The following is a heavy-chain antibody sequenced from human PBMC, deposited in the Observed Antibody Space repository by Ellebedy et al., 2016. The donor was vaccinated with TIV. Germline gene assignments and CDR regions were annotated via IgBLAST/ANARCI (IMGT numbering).Heavy chain of an antibody. D-gene: IGHD5-12*01. CDR1: GYTFRDYG. CDR3: ARDMVQGMVAKYLWFDY. CDR2: TSADNGIT. Sequence: ASVKVSCKASGYTFRDYGISWVRQAPGQGPEWLGWTSADNGITHFAQKVQGRVALTTDTSTSTAYMELRSLRSDDTAVYYCARDMVQGMVAKYLWFDYWGQGSLVTVSS. J-gene: IGHJ4*02. V-gene: IGHV1-18*04.